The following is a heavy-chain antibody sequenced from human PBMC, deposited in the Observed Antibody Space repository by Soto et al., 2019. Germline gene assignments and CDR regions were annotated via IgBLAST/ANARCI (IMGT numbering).Heavy chain of an antibody. J-gene: IGHJ4*02. CDR3: AKDPGERIAVAGPLDY. V-gene: IGHV3-23*01. D-gene: IGHD6-19*01. Sequence: PWGSLRLSCAASGFTFISYAIIFFRHSPFKWLEWVSAISGSGGSTYYADSVKGRFTISRDNSKNTLYLQMNSLRAEDTAVYYCAKDPGERIAVAGPLDYWGQGTLVTVSS. CDR1: GFTFISYA. CDR2: ISGSGGST.